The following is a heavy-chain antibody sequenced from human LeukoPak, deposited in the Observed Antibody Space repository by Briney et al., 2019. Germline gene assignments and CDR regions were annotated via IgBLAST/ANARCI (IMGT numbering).Heavy chain of an antibody. CDR2: ISGSGGST. Sequence: GGSLRLSCAASGFTFSSYGMSWVRQAPGKGLEWVPAISGSGGSTYYADSVKGRFTISRDNSKNTLYLQMNSLRAEDTAVYYCAKTTDYYGSGSYGYWGQGTLVTVSS. D-gene: IGHD3-10*01. CDR3: AKTTDYYGSGSYGY. J-gene: IGHJ4*02. CDR1: GFTFSSYG. V-gene: IGHV3-23*01.